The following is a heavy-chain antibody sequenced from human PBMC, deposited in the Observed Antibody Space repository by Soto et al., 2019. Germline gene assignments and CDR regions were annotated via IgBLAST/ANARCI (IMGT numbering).Heavy chain of an antibody. Sequence: GASVKVSCKASGYTFTSYDINWVRQATGQGLEWMGWMNPNSGNTGYAQKFQGRVTMTRDTSTSTVYMELSSLRSEDTAVYYCARGGDNVLRFLEWSLASYYYYGMGVWGQGTTVTVSS. V-gene: IGHV1-8*01. D-gene: IGHD3-3*01. CDR3: ARGGDNVLRFLEWSLASYYYYGMGV. CDR2: MNPNSGNT. J-gene: IGHJ6*02. CDR1: GYTFTSYD.